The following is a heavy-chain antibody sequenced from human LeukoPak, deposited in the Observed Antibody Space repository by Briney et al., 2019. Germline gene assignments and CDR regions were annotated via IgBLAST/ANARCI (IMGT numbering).Heavy chain of an antibody. CDR1: GSTFSSYA. Sequence: PGGSLRLSCAASGSTFSSYAMSWVRQAPGKGLEWVSAISGSGGSTYYADSVKGRFTISRDNSKNTLYLQMNSLRAEDTAVYYCAKDPITIFGVVPRYFDYWGQGTLVTVSS. D-gene: IGHD3-3*01. V-gene: IGHV3-23*01. J-gene: IGHJ4*02. CDR3: AKDPITIFGVVPRYFDY. CDR2: ISGSGGST.